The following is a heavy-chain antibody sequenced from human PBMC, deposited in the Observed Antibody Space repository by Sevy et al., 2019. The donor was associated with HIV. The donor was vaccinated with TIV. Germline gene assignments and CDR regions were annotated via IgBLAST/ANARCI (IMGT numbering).Heavy chain of an antibody. CDR2: IIPIFGTA. Sequence: ASVKVSCKASGGTFSSYAISWVRQAPGQGLEWMGGIIPIFGTANYAQKFQGRVTIIADKSTSTAYMDLSSLRSEDMAVYYCARGGIAVAGPYFDYWGQGTLVTVSS. D-gene: IGHD6-19*01. V-gene: IGHV1-69*06. J-gene: IGHJ4*02. CDR3: ARGGIAVAGPYFDY. CDR1: GGTFSSYA.